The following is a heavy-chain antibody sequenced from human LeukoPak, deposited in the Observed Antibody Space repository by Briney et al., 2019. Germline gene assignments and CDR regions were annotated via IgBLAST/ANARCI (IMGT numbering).Heavy chain of an antibody. CDR1: GXTVSSNY. Sequence: GGSLRLSCAASGXTVSSNYMSWVRQAPGKGLEWVSVIYSGGSTYYADSVKGRFTISRDNSKNTLYLQMNSLRAEDTAVYYCASSYDSSQFDYWGQGTLVTVSS. CDR3: ASSYDSSQFDY. CDR2: IYSGGST. D-gene: IGHD3-22*01. V-gene: IGHV3-53*01. J-gene: IGHJ4*02.